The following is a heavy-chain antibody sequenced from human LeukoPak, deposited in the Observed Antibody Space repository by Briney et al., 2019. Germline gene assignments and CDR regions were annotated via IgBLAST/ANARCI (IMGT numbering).Heavy chain of an antibody. J-gene: IGHJ5*02. V-gene: IGHV1-2*02. CDR2: INPNSGGT. CDR1: GYTFTGYY. CDR3: ARDNSVGDTAWWFDP. D-gene: IGHD1-26*01. Sequence: GASVKVSCKASGYTFTGYYMHWVRQAPGQGLKWMGWINPNSGGTNYAQKFQGRVTMTRDMSTSTDYMELISLRSEDTAVYYCARDNSVGDTAWWFDPWGQGTLVTVSS.